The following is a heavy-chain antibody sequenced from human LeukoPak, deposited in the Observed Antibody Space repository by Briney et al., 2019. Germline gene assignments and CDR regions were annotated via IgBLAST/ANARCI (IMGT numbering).Heavy chain of an antibody. V-gene: IGHV4-39*01. CDR2: IYYSGST. CDR3: ASFPVYSSPYYFDY. D-gene: IGHD6-13*01. J-gene: IGHJ4*02. CDR1: GGSISSSSYY. Sequence: PSETPSLTCTVSGGSISSSSYYWGWIRQPPGKGLEWIGSIYYSGSTYYNPSLKSRVTISVDTSKNQFSLKLSSVTAADTAVYYCASFPVYSSPYYFDYWGQGTLVTVSS.